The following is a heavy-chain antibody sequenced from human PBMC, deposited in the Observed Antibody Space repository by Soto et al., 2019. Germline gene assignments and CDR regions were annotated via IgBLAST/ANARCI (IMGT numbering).Heavy chain of an antibody. Sequence: SETLSLTCTVSGGSISSSSYYWGWIRQPPGKGLEWIGSIYYSGSTYYNPSLKSRVTISVDTSKNQFSLKLSSVTAADTAVYYCARQVDTAMAFDYWGQGTLVTVSS. D-gene: IGHD5-18*01. CDR2: IYYSGST. CDR3: ARQVDTAMAFDY. V-gene: IGHV4-39*01. CDR1: GGSISSSSYY. J-gene: IGHJ4*02.